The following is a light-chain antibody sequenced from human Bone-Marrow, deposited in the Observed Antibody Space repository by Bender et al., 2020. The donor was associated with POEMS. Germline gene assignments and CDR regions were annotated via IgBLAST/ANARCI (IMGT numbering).Light chain of an antibody. V-gene: IGLV2-14*01. CDR3: SSYTSTSTLV. J-gene: IGLJ3*02. CDR2: EVS. CDR1: SSDVGYYNY. Sequence: QSALTQPASVSGSPGQSIIIACTGTSSDVGYYNYVSWYQQHPGKAPKLMIYEVSTRPSGVSSRFSGSRSGNTASLTISGLQTDDEGDYYCSSYTSTSTLVFGGGTWLTVL.